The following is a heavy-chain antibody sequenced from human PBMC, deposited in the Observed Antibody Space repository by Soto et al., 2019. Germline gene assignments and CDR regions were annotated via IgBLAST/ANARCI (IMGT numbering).Heavy chain of an antibody. J-gene: IGHJ4*02. V-gene: IGHV4-59*01. CDR1: GGSISSYY. CDR2: MYYSGST. CDR3: ASYSGTYYFY. D-gene: IGHD1-26*01. Sequence: PSETLSLTCTVSGGSISSYYWSWIRQPPGKGLEWIGFMYYSGSTNYNPSLKSRVTISVDTSKNQVSLQLTSVTAADTAVYYCASYSGTYYFYWGQGTLVTVSS.